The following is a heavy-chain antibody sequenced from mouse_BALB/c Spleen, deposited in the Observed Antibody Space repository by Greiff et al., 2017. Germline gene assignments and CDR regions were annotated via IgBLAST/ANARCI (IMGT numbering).Heavy chain of an antibody. CDR3: ARDFRAMDY. J-gene: IGHJ4*01. CDR1: GYTFTSYV. D-gene: IGHD3-2*02. Sequence: EVKLLESGPELVKPGASVKMSCKASGYTFTSYVMHWVKQKPGQGLEWIGYINPYNDGTKYNEKFKGKATLTSDKSSSTAYMELSSLTSEDSAVYYCARDFRAMDYWGQGTSVTVSS. CDR2: INPYNDGT. V-gene: IGHV1-14*01.